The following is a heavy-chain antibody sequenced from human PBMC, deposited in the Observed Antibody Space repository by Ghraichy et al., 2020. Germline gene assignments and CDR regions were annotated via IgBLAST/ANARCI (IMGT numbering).Heavy chain of an antibody. D-gene: IGHD3-3*01. Sequence: GSLRLSCAASGFTFSSYAMSWVRQAPGKGLEWVSAISGSGGSTYYADSVKGRFTISRDNSKNTLYLQMNSLRAEDTAVYYCAKSTHSDIPVRFLEWLPYYYGMDVWGQGTTVTVSS. CDR2: ISGSGGST. CDR1: GFTFSSYA. J-gene: IGHJ6*02. V-gene: IGHV3-23*01. CDR3: AKSTHSDIPVRFLEWLPYYYGMDV.